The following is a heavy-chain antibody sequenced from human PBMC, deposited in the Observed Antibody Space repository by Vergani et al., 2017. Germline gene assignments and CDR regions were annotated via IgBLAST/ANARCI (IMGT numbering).Heavy chain of an antibody. J-gene: IGHJ5*01. CDR2: IRKKAENYAT. Sequence: EVQLVESGGGLVQPGGSLKLSCVASGLTFNDSTIHWVRQGSGKGLEWVGRIRKKAENYATAYGASVKGRFTISRDDSENTAYLQMNSLKTEDTAVYYCTRIAKPRTWRFDSWGQGTPVTVSS. CDR3: TRIAKPRTWRFDS. D-gene: IGHD6-13*01. V-gene: IGHV3-73*01. CDR1: GLTFNDST.